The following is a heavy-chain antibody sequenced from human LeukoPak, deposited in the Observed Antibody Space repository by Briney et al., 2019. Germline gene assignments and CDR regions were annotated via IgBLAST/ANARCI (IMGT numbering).Heavy chain of an antibody. Sequence: PGGSLRLSCAASGFTFSSYSMNWVRQAPGKGLEWVSSISSSSSYINYADSVKGRFTISRDNAMNSLYLQMNSLRAEDTAVYYCARTNELGYCSSTSCYTVFYMDVWGKGTTVTVSS. CDR1: GFTFSSYS. CDR3: ARTNELGYCSSTSCYTVFYMDV. D-gene: IGHD2-2*02. J-gene: IGHJ6*03. CDR2: ISSSSSYI. V-gene: IGHV3-21*01.